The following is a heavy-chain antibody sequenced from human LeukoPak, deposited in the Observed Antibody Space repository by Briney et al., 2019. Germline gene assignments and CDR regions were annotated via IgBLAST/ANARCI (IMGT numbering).Heavy chain of an antibody. D-gene: IGHD1-1*01. CDR2: IYSGGST. Sequence: GGSLRLSCAASGFTVSSNYMSWVRQAPGKGLEWVSVIYSGGSTYYADSVKGRFTISSDNSKNTLYLQMNSLRTKDTAVYYCARDYRAGTRNVYYYYYMDVWGKGTTVTVSS. V-gene: IGHV3-66*02. CDR1: GFTVSSNY. J-gene: IGHJ6*03. CDR3: ARDYRAGTRNVYYYYYMDV.